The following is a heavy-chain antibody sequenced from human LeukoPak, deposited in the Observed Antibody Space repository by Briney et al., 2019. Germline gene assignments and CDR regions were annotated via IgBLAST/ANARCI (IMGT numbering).Heavy chain of an antibody. Sequence: GGSLRLSCAASGFTFSSYAMSWVRQAPGKGLEWVAAISGSGGSTYYADSVKGRFTISRDNSKNTLYLQMNSLRAEHTAVYYCSKAAALGIVVVAQDYWGQGTLVTVSS. CDR3: SKAAALGIVVVAQDY. CDR2: ISGSGGST. D-gene: IGHD2-15*01. J-gene: IGHJ4*02. CDR1: GFTFSSYA. V-gene: IGHV3-23*01.